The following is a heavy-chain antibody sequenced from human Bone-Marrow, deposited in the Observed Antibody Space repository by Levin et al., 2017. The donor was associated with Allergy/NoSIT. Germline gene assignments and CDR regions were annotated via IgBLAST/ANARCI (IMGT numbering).Heavy chain of an antibody. J-gene: IGHJ6*02. CDR2: IWYDGSNK. Sequence: GGSLRLSCAASGFTFSSYGMHWVRQAPGKGLEWVAVIWYDGSNKYYADSVKGRFTISRDNSKNTLYLQMNSLRAEDTAVYYCARDYYDSSGYYTHGMDVWGQGTTVTVSS. CDR1: GFTFSSYG. CDR3: ARDYYDSSGYYTHGMDV. D-gene: IGHD3-22*01. V-gene: IGHV3-33*01.